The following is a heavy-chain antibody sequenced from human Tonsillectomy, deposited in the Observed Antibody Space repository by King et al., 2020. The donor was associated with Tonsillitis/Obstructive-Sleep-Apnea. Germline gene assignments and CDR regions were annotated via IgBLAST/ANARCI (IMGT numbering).Heavy chain of an antibody. D-gene: IGHD5-12*01. Sequence: QLVQSGGGLVQPGGSLRLSCAASGFTFSNNVMSWVRQAPVKGLEWVSVISGSGETYYYADSVKGRFTISRDNSKNTLYLQMNSLSVDDTALYYCARLPTGYPNWFDRWGQGTLVTVSS. V-gene: IGHV3-23*04. CDR3: ARLPTGYPNWFDR. CDR2: ISGSGETY. CDR1: GFTFSNNV. J-gene: IGHJ5*02.